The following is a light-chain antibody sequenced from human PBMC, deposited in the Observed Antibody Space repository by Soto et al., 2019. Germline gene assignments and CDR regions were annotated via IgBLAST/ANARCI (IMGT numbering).Light chain of an antibody. CDR2: GAS. CDR3: QQYSDSSGA. CDR1: QGVSRK. Sequence: DIVITQSPATLAVATGERVTFSCRASQGVSRKLAWYQHKPGQAPRLLISGASTGATGIPARFSGSGSGTEFTLTISSLQPDDFATYYCQQYSDSSGAFGQGTKVDI. J-gene: IGKJ1*01. V-gene: IGKV3-15*01.